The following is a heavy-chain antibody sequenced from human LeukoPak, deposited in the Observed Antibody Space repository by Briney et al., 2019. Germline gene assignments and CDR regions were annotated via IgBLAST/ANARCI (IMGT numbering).Heavy chain of an antibody. V-gene: IGHV1-46*01. Sequence: ASVKVSCKASGYTFTTYYMHWVRQAPGQGLEWMGIINPSGGSTSYAQKFQGRVTMTRDTSTSTVHMELSSLRSEDTAVYYCARDNAADYDILTGYYSRESEYYFDYWGQGTLVTVSS. D-gene: IGHD3-9*01. CDR3: ARDNAADYDILTGYYSRESEYYFDY. J-gene: IGHJ4*02. CDR1: GYTFTTYY. CDR2: INPSGGST.